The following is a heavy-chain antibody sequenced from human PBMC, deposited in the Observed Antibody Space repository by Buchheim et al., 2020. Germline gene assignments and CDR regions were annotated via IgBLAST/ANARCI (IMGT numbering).Heavy chain of an antibody. V-gene: IGHV4-31*03. CDR1: GGSISSGGYY. J-gene: IGHJ4*02. CDR2: IYYSGST. D-gene: IGHD1-26*01. CDR3: ARQPVVGANRLYFDF. Sequence: QVQLQESGPGLVKPSQTLSLTCTVSGGSISSGGYYWSWIRQHPGKGLEWIGYIYYSGSTYYNPSLKSRVTISINTAKEQFSLRLSSVTAADTAVYYCARQPVVGANRLYFDFWGQGTL.